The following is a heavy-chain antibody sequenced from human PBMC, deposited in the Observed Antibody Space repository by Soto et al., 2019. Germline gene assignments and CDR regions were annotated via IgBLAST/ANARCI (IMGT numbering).Heavy chain of an antibody. V-gene: IGHV1-69*01. Sequence: QVQLVQSGAEVKKPGSSVKVSCKASGGTFSRYAISWVRQAPGQGLEWMGGIIPIFGTANYAQKFQARVTITSDESTSTAYMELSSLRSEDTAVYYCARGGAIFGVFITGEGYYYGMDVWGQGTPVTVSS. CDR1: GGTFSRYA. D-gene: IGHD3-3*01. CDR2: IIPIFGTA. CDR3: ARGGAIFGVFITGEGYYYGMDV. J-gene: IGHJ6*02.